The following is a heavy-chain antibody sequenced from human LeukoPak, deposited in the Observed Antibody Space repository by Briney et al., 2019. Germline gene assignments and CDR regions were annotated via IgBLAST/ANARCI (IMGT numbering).Heavy chain of an antibody. CDR1: GFTFSGYG. D-gene: IGHD1-26*01. Sequence: PGGSLRLSCAASGFTFSGYGMHWVRQAPGKGLEWVAVISDDGSNKDYADSVKGRFTISRDNPKNTLYLQMNSLRPEDTAVYYCAKWGSGSYFDYWGQGTLVTVSS. CDR3: AKWGSGSYFDY. J-gene: IGHJ4*02. CDR2: ISDDGSNK. V-gene: IGHV3-30*18.